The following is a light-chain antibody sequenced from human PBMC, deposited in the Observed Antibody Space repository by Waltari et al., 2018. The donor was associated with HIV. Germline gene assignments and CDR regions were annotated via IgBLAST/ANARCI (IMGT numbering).Light chain of an antibody. Sequence: QSVLTQPPSASGTPGQRVTISCSGSSSNIGTNYIYWYQQLPGTAPKLLIYRNKRRPSGVPDRFSGSKSGTSVFLAISGLRSEDEADYYCAAWDENLSGRVVFGGGTKLPVL. CDR3: AAWDENLSGRVV. CDR1: SSNIGTNY. J-gene: IGLJ2*01. V-gene: IGLV1-47*01. CDR2: RNK.